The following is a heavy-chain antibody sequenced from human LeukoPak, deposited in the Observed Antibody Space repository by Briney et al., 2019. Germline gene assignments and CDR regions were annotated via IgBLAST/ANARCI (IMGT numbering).Heavy chain of an antibody. CDR1: GDSVSSNSAA. CDR3: AREGGYSAYDFYFDY. D-gene: IGHD5-12*01. Sequence: SQTLSLTCAITGDSVSSNSAAWNWIRQSPSRRLEWLGRTYYRSKWFNDYAVSVKSRVTIDPDTSKNQFSLQLNSVTPEDTAVYYCAREGGYSAYDFYFDYWGQGTLVTVSS. CDR2: TYYRSKWFN. V-gene: IGHV6-1*01. J-gene: IGHJ4*02.